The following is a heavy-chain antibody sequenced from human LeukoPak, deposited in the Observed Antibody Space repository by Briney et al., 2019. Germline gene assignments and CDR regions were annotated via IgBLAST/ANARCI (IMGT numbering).Heavy chain of an antibody. Sequence: ASVKVSCKASGYTFTSYGISWVRQAPGQGLEWMGWISAYNGNTNYAQKFQGRVTITADESTSTAYMELSSLRSEDTAVYYCARGTYYDFWSGYWPLLYWGQGTLVTVSS. CDR3: ARGTYYDFWSGYWPLLY. V-gene: IGHV1-18*01. D-gene: IGHD3-3*01. CDR1: GYTFTSYG. J-gene: IGHJ4*02. CDR2: ISAYNGNT.